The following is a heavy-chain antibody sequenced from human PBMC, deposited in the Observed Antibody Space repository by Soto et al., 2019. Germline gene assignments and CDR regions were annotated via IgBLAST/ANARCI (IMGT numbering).Heavy chain of an antibody. J-gene: IGHJ4*02. CDR2: ISRNSDSI. CDR3: AKDHMDWADLLDY. CDR1: GFTFDDYA. Sequence: EVQLVESGGGLVQPGRSLRLSCAASGFTFDDYAMHWVRQAPGKGLEWVSGISRNSDSIAYADSVKGRFTISRDNAKKSLNLQMNSLSAEDTALYYCAKDHMDWADLLDYWGQGTLGTVSS. V-gene: IGHV3-9*01. D-gene: IGHD3-9*01.